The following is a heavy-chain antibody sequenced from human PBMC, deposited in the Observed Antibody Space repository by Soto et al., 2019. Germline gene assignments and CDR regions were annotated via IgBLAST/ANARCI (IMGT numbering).Heavy chain of an antibody. Sequence: GSLRLYCAASVFTFNSYAMSWVRQAPGKGLEWVSAISGSGVSTYYADSVKGRFTISRDNSKNTLYLQMNSLRAEDTAVYYCAKDFYSSSPKGFYFDYWGQGTLVTVSS. D-gene: IGHD6-13*01. CDR2: ISGSGVST. J-gene: IGHJ4*02. CDR3: AKDFYSSSPKGFYFDY. CDR1: VFTFNSYA. V-gene: IGHV3-23*01.